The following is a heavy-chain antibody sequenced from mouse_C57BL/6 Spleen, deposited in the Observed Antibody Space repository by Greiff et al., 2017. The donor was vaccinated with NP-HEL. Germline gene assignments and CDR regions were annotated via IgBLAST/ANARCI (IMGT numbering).Heavy chain of an antibody. D-gene: IGHD3-2*02. CDR1: GFTFSSYG. Sequence: EVKLVESGGDLVKPGGSLKLSCAASGFTFSSYGMSWVRQTPDKRLEWDATISSGGSYTYYPDSVKGRFTISRDNAKNTLYLQMSSLKSEDTAMYYCARQDSSGFFDYWGQGTTLTVSS. V-gene: IGHV5-6*01. J-gene: IGHJ2*01. CDR2: ISSGGSYT. CDR3: ARQDSSGFFDY.